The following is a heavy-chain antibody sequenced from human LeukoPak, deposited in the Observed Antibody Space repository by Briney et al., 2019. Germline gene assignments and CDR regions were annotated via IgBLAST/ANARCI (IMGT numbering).Heavy chain of an antibody. J-gene: IGHJ4*02. Sequence: GGSLRLSCAASGFTFSSYWMSWVRQAPGKGLEWVANIKEDGSEKFYVDSVKGRFSMPRDNARNSLYLQMNSLRAEDTAVYYCARGGRDGSNEIDYWGQGTLVTVSS. CDR1: GFTFSSYW. D-gene: IGHD5-24*01. V-gene: IGHV3-7*01. CDR3: ARGGRDGSNEIDY. CDR2: IKEDGSEK.